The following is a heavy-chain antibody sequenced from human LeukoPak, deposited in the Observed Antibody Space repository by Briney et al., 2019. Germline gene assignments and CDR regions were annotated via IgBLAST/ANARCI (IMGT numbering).Heavy chain of an antibody. CDR3: AKVMPPGRIRFYSYYMDV. Sequence: GRSLRLSCAASGFTLSSYGMHWVRQAPGKGLEWVAFIRYDGSNEYYADSVKGRFTISRDKSKNTLSLQMNGLRVEDTAVYYCAKVMPPGRIRFYSYYMDVWGKGTTVTVS. V-gene: IGHV3-30*02. CDR1: GFTLSSYG. D-gene: IGHD2-15*01. J-gene: IGHJ6*03. CDR2: IRYDGSNE.